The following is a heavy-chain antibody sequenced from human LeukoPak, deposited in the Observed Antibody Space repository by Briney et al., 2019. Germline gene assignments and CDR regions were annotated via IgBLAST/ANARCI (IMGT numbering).Heavy chain of an antibody. CDR1: GFTFSNYA. V-gene: IGHV3-23*01. CDR2: IVGSGGAT. J-gene: IGHJ3*02. CDR3: AKDLRFREYDAFDI. Sequence: GGSLRLSCAASGFTFSNYAMTWVRQASGKGLEWVSVIVGSGGATYYADSVKGRFTISRDNSKNTLYLQINSLRAEDTAVYYCAKDLRFREYDAFDIWGRGTMVTVSS. D-gene: IGHD3-10*01.